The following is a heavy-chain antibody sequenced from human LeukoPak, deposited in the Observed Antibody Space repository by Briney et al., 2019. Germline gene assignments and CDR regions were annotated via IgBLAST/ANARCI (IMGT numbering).Heavy chain of an antibody. CDR3: ARGAPDSSVND. V-gene: IGHV4-59*01. CDR2: IYYSGST. Sequence: SETLSLTCTVSGGSISSYYWSWIRQPPGKGLEWIGCIYYSGSTNYNPSLKSRVTISVDTSKNQFSLKLSSVTAADTAVYYCARGAPDSSVNDWGQGTLVTVSS. CDR1: GGSISSYY. J-gene: IGHJ4*02. D-gene: IGHD2-8*01.